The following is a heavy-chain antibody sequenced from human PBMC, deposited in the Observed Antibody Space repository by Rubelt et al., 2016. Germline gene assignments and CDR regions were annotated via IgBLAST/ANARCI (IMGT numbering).Heavy chain of an antibody. CDR1: GYTFTSYG. CDR2: ISAYNGNT. J-gene: IGHJ4*02. V-gene: IGHV1-18*01. CDR3: AGDPLPVRGVIMAPTH. D-gene: IGHD3-10*01. Sequence: QVQLVQSGAEVKKPGASVKVSCKASGYTFTSYGISWVRQAPGQGLEWMGWISAYNGNTNYAQKLQGRGTMTTDTSTSTAYMELRSLRSDGTAVYYCAGDPLPVRGVIMAPTHWGQGTLVTVSS.